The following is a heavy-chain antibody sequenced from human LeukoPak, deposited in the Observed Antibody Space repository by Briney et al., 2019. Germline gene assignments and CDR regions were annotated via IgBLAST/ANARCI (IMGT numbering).Heavy chain of an antibody. CDR3: TSVSGWFGESTEIDY. J-gene: IGHJ4*02. V-gene: IGHV3-15*07. CDR1: DFTFSNAW. Sequence: GGSLRLSCAASDFTFSNAWMNWVRQAPGKGLEWVGRIKSKSDGGTRDYAAPVKGRFIISRDDSKNTLYLQMNSLKTEDTAVYYCTSVSGWFGESTEIDYWGQGTLVTVSS. CDR2: IKSKSDGGTR. D-gene: IGHD3-10*01.